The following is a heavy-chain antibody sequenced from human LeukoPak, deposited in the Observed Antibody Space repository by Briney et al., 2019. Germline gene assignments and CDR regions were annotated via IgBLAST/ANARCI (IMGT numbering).Heavy chain of an antibody. V-gene: IGHV1-69*04. CDR3: ARGYQQLVVLFDY. CDR2: IIPILGIA. D-gene: IGHD6-13*01. Sequence: VASVKVSCKASGGTFSSYAISWVRQAPGQGLEWMGRIIPILGIANYAQKFQGRVTITADKSTSTAYMELSSLRSEDTAVYYCARGYQQLVVLFDYWGQGTLVTVSS. CDR1: GGTFSSYA. J-gene: IGHJ4*02.